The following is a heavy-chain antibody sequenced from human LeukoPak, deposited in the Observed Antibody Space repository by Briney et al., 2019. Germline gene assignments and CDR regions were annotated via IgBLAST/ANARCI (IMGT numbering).Heavy chain of an antibody. V-gene: IGHV3-9*01. CDR2: ISWNSGSI. Sequence: PGGSLRLSCAASGFTFDDYAMHWVRQAPGKGLEWVSGISWNSGSIGYADSVKGRFTISRDNAKNPLYLQMNSLRAEDTALYYCAKAPYSGYEWGIDYWGQGTLVTISS. J-gene: IGHJ4*02. CDR3: AKAPYSGYEWGIDY. CDR1: GFTFDDYA. D-gene: IGHD5-12*01.